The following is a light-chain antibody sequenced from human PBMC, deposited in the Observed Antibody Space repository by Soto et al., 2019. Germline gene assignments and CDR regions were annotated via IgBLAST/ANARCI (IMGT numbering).Light chain of an antibody. J-gene: IGKJ4*01. V-gene: IGKV1-9*01. CDR3: QQINSYPVT. Sequence: DIQLTQSPAFLSTSVGDKVTITCRASQDISSYLAWYQQKPGKAPNLLIYSASTLQSGVPSRFSGSGSETEFTLTISSLQPEYFATYFCQQINSYPVTFGGGTKVEIE. CDR1: QDISSY. CDR2: SAS.